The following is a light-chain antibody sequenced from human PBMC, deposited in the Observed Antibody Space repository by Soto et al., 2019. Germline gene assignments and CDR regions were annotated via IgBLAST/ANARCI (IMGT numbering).Light chain of an antibody. CDR1: QRLLHSNGYTY. CDR2: LGS. CDR3: MQALQTLLT. Sequence: DIVMTQSPLSLPVTHGEPASISCRSSQRLLHSNGYTYLDWYLQKPGQSPQLLIYLGSNRASGVPDRFSGSGSGTDFTLKISRVEAEDVGVYYCMQALQTLLTFGGGTKVDIK. J-gene: IGKJ4*01. V-gene: IGKV2-28*01.